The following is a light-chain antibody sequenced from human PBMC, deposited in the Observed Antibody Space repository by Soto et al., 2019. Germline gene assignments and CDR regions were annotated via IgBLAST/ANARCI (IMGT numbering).Light chain of an antibody. CDR1: GRNVGGNNF. CDR3: SSYISSSTFVV. J-gene: IGLJ2*01. CDR2: EVS. Sequence: QSVLTQPASVSGSPGQWFTISSPGTGRNVGGNNFVSWHQQHPGKAPKFIITEVSNRPSGVSNRFSGSKSGNTASLTISGLQAEDEADYYCSSYISSSTFVVFGGGSKVTVL. V-gene: IGLV2-14*01.